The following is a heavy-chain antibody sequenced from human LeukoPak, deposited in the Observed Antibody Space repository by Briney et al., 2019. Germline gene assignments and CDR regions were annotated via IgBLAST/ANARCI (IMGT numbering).Heavy chain of an antibody. CDR3: AKLGCTGTICYANY. D-gene: IGHD2-2*01. CDR2: ISGGGDSV. Sequence: GGSLRLSCAASGFTFSSYAMSWVRQAPGKGLEWVSAISGGGDSVDYADSTKGRFTISRDNSKNTLYLQMYSLRAEDTALYYCAKLGCTGTICYANYWGQGTLVTVSS. CDR1: GFTFSSYA. V-gene: IGHV3-23*01. J-gene: IGHJ4*02.